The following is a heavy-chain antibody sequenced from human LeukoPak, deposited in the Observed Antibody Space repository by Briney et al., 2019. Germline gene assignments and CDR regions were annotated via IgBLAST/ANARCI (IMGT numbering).Heavy chain of an antibody. J-gene: IGHJ4*02. Sequence: ASVKVSCKASGGTFSSYAISWVRQAPGQGLEWMGGIIPIFDTANYAQKFQGRVAVTADESTSTAYMDLSSLRSEDTAEYYCATTYYYDTSGYYYYFWGQGTLVTVSS. CDR3: ATTYYYDTSGYYYYF. D-gene: IGHD3-22*01. CDR2: IIPIFDTA. CDR1: GGTFSSYA. V-gene: IGHV1-69*13.